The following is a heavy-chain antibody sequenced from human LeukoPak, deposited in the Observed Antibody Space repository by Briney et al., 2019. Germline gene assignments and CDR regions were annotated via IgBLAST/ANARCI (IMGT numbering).Heavy chain of an antibody. Sequence: PSETLSLTCTVSGGSISSSPYYWGWIRQPPGKGLERIGSIYYSGTTHYNPSLKSRLTISPDTSKNQFSLKLTSVTAADTAVYYCTREVRSAWASFDPWGQGTLVIVSS. CDR1: GGSISSSPYY. J-gene: IGHJ5*02. CDR3: TREVRSAWASFDP. CDR2: IYYSGTT. D-gene: IGHD1-26*01. V-gene: IGHV4-39*07.